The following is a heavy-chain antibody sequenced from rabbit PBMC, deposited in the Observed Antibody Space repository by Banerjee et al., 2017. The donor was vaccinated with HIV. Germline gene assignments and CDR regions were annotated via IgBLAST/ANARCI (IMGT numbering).Heavy chain of an antibody. J-gene: IGHJ4*01. Sequence: QEQLVEYGGDLVQPEGSLTLTCTASGFSFSYGYVMCWVRQAPGKGLEWIACINTIRGDTVYATWAKGRFTISKASWTTVTLQMTSLTAADTATYFCATLGWGGNYFNLWGPGTLVTVS. CDR1: GFSFSYGYV. D-gene: IGHD4-1*01. CDR2: INTIRGDT. CDR3: ATLGWGGNYFNL. V-gene: IGHV1S45*01.